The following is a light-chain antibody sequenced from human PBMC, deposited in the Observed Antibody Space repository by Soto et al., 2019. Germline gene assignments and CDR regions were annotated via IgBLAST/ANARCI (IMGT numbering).Light chain of an antibody. CDR2: AAS. Sequence: DIQLTQSPSFLSASVGDRVTITCRASQGISSYLAWYQQKPGKAPKLLIYAASTLQSGVPSRFSGSGSGTEFTLPISSLQPEDFATYYCQHGLTFGGGTKVEIK. CDR3: QHGLT. CDR1: QGISSY. V-gene: IGKV1-9*01. J-gene: IGKJ4*01.